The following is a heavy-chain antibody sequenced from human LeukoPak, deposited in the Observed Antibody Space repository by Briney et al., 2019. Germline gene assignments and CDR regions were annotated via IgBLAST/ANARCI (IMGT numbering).Heavy chain of an antibody. CDR2: IYYSGST. CDR3: ARHSPSMVRGVYFDY. CDR1: GGSISSSSYY. J-gene: IGHJ4*02. Sequence: PSETLSLTCTVSGGSISSSSYYWGWIRQPPGKGLEWIGSIYYSGSTYYNPSLKSRVTISVDTSKNQFSLKLSSVTAADTAVYYCARHSPSMVRGVYFDYWGQGTLVTVSS. D-gene: IGHD3-10*01. V-gene: IGHV4-39*01.